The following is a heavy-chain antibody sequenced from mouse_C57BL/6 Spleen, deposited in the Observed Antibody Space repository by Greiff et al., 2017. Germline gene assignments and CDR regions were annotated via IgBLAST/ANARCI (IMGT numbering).Heavy chain of an antibody. Sequence: QVQLQQPGAELVKPGASVKMSCKASGYTFTSYWITWVKQRPGQGLEWIGDIYPGSGSTNYNEKFKSKATLTVDTSSSTAYMQLSSLTSEDSAVYYCAREGYDYVWFADWGQGTLVTVSA. J-gene: IGHJ3*01. CDR3: AREGYDYVWFAD. CDR1: GYTFTSYW. D-gene: IGHD2-4*01. CDR2: IYPGSGST. V-gene: IGHV1-55*01.